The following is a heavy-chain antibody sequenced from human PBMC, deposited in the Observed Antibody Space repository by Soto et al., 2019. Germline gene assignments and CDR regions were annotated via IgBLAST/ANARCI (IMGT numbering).Heavy chain of an antibody. D-gene: IGHD6-19*01. CDR3: ARALGEDVAVAGTGAFDI. J-gene: IGHJ3*02. CDR1: GFTLSSYD. CDR2: IGTAGDT. Sequence: GGSLRLSCAASGFTLSSYDMHWVRQATGKGLEWVSAIGTAGDTYYPGSVKGRFTISRENAKNSLYLQMNSLRAGDTAVYYCARALGEDVAVAGTGAFDIWGQGTMVTVSS. V-gene: IGHV3-13*01.